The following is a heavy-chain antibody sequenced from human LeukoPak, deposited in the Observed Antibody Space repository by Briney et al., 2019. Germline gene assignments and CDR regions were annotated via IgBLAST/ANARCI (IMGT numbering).Heavy chain of an antibody. CDR2: TFYRHQLNN. D-gene: IGHD3-10*01. J-gene: IGHJ4*02. CDR1: GDSVSSNNAA. V-gene: IGHV6-1*01. Sequence: SHTLSLPYAISGDSVSSNNAAWNSIPQSPARVLEWLGRTFYRHQLNNDYAASSRSRLTINPDTSKNQFSLQLNSVTPEDTAVYYCALERTLVRGARNDFDYWGQGTLVTVSS. CDR3: ALERTLVRGARNDFDY.